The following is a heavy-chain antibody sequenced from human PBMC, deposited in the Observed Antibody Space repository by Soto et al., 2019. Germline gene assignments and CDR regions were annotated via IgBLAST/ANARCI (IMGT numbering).Heavy chain of an antibody. D-gene: IGHD7-27*01. CDR3: ARGLGTGGNNWFDP. CDR2: IIPIFGTA. Sequence: SVKVSCKASGGTFSSYAISRVRQAPGQGLEWMGGIIPIFGTANYAQKFQGRVTITADKSTSTAYMELSSLRSEDTAVYYCARGLGTGGNNWFDPWGQGTLVTAPQ. V-gene: IGHV1-69*06. CDR1: GGTFSSYA. J-gene: IGHJ5*02.